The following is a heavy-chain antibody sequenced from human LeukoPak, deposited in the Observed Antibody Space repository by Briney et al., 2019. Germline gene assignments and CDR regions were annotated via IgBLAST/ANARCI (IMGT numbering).Heavy chain of an antibody. CDR1: GDSVSSNSAA. CDR2: TYYRSKWYN. V-gene: IGHV6-1*01. Sequence: SQTLSLTCAISGDSVSSNSAAWDWIRQSPSRGLEWLGRTYYRSKWYNDYAVSVKSRITINPDTSKNQFSLQLNSVTPEDTAVYYCARDSGVMIVGLFDYWGQGTLVTVSS. J-gene: IGHJ4*02. D-gene: IGHD3-22*01. CDR3: ARDSGVMIVGLFDY.